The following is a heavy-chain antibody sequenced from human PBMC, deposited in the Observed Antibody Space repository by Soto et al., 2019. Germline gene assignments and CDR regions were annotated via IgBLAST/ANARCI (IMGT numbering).Heavy chain of an antibody. CDR2: IYYSGST. D-gene: IGHD3-9*01. CDR1: GGSISSYY. V-gene: IGHV4-59*01. Sequence: SETLSLTCTVSGGSISSYYWSWIRQPPGKGLEWIGYIYYSGSTNYNPSLKSRVTISVDTSKNQFSLKPSSVTAADTAVYYCARGMAEEQIFYYFDYWGQGALVTVSS. J-gene: IGHJ4*02. CDR3: ARGMAEEQIFYYFDY.